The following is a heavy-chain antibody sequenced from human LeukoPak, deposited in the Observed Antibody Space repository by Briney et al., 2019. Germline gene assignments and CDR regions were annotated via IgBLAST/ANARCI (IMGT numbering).Heavy chain of an antibody. Sequence: GESLKISCKGSGYNFSIYWIGWVRQMPGKGLEWMGITYPNDSDTRNSPSFQGQVTISADKSISTAYLQWSSLKASDTAIYYCARLLWFGDLFIHAFDIWGQGTMVTVSS. CDR2: TYPNDSDT. D-gene: IGHD3-10*01. J-gene: IGHJ3*02. V-gene: IGHV5-51*01. CDR1: GYNFSIYW. CDR3: ARLLWFGDLFIHAFDI.